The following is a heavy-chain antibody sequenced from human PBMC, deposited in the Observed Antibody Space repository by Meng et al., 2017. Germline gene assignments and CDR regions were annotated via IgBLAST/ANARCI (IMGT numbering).Heavy chain of an antibody. Sequence: QVQLQPQGPGLVKPSQPLSLTGAISGDSVSSNSAALNWIRQSPSRGLEWMGRTYYRSKWYNDYAVSVKSRITINPDTSKNQFSLQLNSVTPEDTAVYYCARGVVYAISYFDYWGQGTLVTVSS. V-gene: IGHV6-1*01. J-gene: IGHJ4*02. CDR3: ARGVVYAISYFDY. CDR1: GDSVSSNSAA. D-gene: IGHD2-8*02. CDR2: TYYRSKWYN.